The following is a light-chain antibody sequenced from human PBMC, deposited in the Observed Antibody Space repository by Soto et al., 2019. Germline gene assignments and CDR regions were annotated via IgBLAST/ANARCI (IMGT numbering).Light chain of an antibody. Sequence: DIVMTQSPDSLAVSLGERATINCKSSQSVLYSSNNKNCLAWYQQKPGQPPKLLIYWASTREYGVPDRFSGSGSGTDVTLTISSLHAEDVAVYYCQQYYISLPLPFGGGTRVEIK. CDR2: WAS. J-gene: IGKJ4*01. V-gene: IGKV4-1*01. CDR1: QSVLYSSNNKNC. CDR3: QQYYISLPLP.